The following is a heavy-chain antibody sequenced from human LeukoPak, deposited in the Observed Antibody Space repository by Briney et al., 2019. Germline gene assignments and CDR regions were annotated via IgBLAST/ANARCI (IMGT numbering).Heavy chain of an antibody. CDR3: ARFDYDYVWGSYRPFDY. Sequence: PGGSLRLSCAASGFTFSSYWMSWVRQAPGKGLECVANIKQDGSEKYSVDSVKGRFTISRDNAKNSLYLQMTSLRAEDTAVYYCARFDYDYVWGSYRPFDYWGQGTLVTVSS. CDR1: GFTFSSYW. J-gene: IGHJ4*02. V-gene: IGHV3-7*01. D-gene: IGHD3-16*02. CDR2: IKQDGSEK.